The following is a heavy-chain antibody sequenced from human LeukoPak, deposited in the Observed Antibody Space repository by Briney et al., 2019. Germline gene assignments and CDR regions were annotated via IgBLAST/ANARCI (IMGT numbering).Heavy chain of an antibody. CDR1: GSSISSDYY. V-gene: IGHV4-59*08. D-gene: IGHD4-17*01. Sequence: PSETLSLTCSVSGSSISSDYYWGWVRQPPGKGLEWIGYIYYSGSTNYNPSLKSRVTISVDTSKNQFSLKLSSVTAADTAVYYCARLGRVRHNHDYGDYRHRYYYGMDVWGQGTTVTVSS. CDR3: ARLGRVRHNHDYGDYRHRYYYGMDV. CDR2: IYYSGST. J-gene: IGHJ6*02.